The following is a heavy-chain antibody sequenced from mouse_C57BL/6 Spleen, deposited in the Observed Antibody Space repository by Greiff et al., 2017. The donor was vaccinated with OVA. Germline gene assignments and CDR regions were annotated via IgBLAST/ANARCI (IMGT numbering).Heavy chain of an antibody. CDR3: ARLGDGYYVLDY. J-gene: IGHJ2*01. Sequence: VQLQQSGPELVKPGASVKISCKASGYTFTDYYMNWVKQSHGKSLEWIGDINPNNGGTSYNQKFKGKATLTVDKSSSTAYMELRSLTSEDSAVYYCARLGDGYYVLDYWGQGTTLTVSS. CDR2: INPNNGGT. D-gene: IGHD2-3*01. CDR1: GYTFTDYY. V-gene: IGHV1-26*01.